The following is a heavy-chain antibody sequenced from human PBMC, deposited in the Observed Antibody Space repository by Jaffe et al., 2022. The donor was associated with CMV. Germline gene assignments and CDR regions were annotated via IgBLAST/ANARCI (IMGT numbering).Heavy chain of an antibody. Sequence: EVQLVESGGGLVQPGGSLRLSCAASGFTFSIYYMHWVRQAPGKGLVWVSRMASDGVTTTYADSVKGRFAISRDSAKNTLYLQMNSLRAEDTAVYYCVRGLGEKQVDYWGQGTLVTVSS. CDR3: VRGLGEKQVDY. V-gene: IGHV3-74*01. CDR1: GFTFSIYY. CDR2: MASDGVTT. J-gene: IGHJ4*02. D-gene: IGHD2-21*01.